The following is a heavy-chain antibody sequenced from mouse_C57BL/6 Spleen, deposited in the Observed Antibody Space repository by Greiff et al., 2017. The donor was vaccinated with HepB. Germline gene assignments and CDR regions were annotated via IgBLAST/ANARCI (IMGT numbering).Heavy chain of an antibody. D-gene: IGHD1-1*01. CDR1: GYSITSGYD. CDR3: AREGYGSSYRYFDV. V-gene: IGHV3-1*01. CDR2: ISYSGST. Sequence: EVQLQQSGPGMVKPSQSLSLTCTVTGYSITSGYDWHWIRHFPGNKLEWMGYISYSGSTNYNPSLKSRISITHDTSKNHFFLKLNSVTTEDTATYYCAREGYGSSYRYFDVWGTGTTVTVSS. J-gene: IGHJ1*03.